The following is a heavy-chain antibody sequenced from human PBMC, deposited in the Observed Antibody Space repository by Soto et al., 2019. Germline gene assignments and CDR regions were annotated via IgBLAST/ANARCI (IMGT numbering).Heavy chain of an antibody. D-gene: IGHD2-2*01. J-gene: IGHJ6*02. CDR2: VSSDGNNK. V-gene: IGHV3-30-3*01. Sequence: QVQLVESGGGVVQPGGSLRLSCAGFSFSTYNVHWVRQAPGKGLEWVAVVSSDGNNKCYADSVKGRFTISRDNSKNTVYLQLNSMRGEDTARYSWARAGSTTCQPHACYYFGMDVWGLGTTVTVSS. CDR1: FSFSTYN. CDR3: ARAGSTTCQPHACYYFGMDV.